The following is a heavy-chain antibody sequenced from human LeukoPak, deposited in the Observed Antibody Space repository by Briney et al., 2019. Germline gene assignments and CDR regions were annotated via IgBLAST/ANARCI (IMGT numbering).Heavy chain of an antibody. J-gene: IGHJ3*02. Sequence: ASVKVSCKASGYTFIDYYMHWVRQAPGQGLEWMGWINPNSGGTNYAQKSQGRVTMTRDTSTSTACMELSRLRSDDTAVYYCACSGEAFDIWGQGTMVSVSS. CDR2: INPNSGGT. CDR3: ACSGEAFDI. D-gene: IGHD1-1*01. V-gene: IGHV1-2*02. CDR1: GYTFIDYY.